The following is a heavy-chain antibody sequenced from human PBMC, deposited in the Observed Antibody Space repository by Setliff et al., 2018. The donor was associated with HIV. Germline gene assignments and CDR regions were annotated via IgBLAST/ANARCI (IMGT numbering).Heavy chain of an antibody. V-gene: IGHV4-30-4*08. CDR3: ARRGIAAAGSDS. CDR1: GGSISSGDYY. Sequence: SETLSLTCTVSGGSISSGDYYWSWIRQPPGKGLEWIGFIYYSGSTYYNPSLKSRVTISVDTSENQFSLKLSSVTAADTAVYYCARRGIAAAGSDSWGQGTLVTVSS. D-gene: IGHD6-13*01. CDR2: IYYSGST. J-gene: IGHJ4*02.